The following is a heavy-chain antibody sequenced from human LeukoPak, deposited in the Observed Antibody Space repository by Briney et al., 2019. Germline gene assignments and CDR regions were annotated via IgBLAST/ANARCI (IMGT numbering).Heavy chain of an antibody. J-gene: IGHJ3*02. Sequence: SETLSLTCTVSGVSITKDGYSWTWIRQPPGKGLEWIGDISYSGSTKYKPSLKRRLTISGDVSKNQFSLKLTSVTAADTAVYYCARDVVLTSSPDAFDIWGQGTMVTVSS. CDR3: ARDVVLTSSPDAFDI. V-gene: IGHV4-31*03. CDR1: GVSITKDGYS. CDR2: ISYSGST. D-gene: IGHD2-21*02.